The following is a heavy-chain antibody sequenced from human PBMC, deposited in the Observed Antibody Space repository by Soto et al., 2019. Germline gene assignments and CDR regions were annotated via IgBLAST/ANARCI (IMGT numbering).Heavy chain of an antibody. CDR3: AAGEASSRNLAPYYLDF. Sequence: ETLSLTCTVSGGSMRNYFWTWIRQPPGKGLEWIGYIHYSGTTSFFPSYNPSLRSRVTISEDTSKNQFSLKLLSVTTADTAVYFCAAGEASSRNLAPYYLDFWGQGTLVTVSS. CDR2: IHYSGTT. J-gene: IGHJ4*02. CDR1: GGSMRNYF. V-gene: IGHV4-59*01. D-gene: IGHD6-13*01.